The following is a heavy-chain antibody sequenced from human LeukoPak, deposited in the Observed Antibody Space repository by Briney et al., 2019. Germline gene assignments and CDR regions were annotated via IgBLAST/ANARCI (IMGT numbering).Heavy chain of an antibody. Sequence: GGSLRLSCAASGFTFSSYGMHWVRQAPGKGLEWVALISYHGSTKYYADSVKGRFTISRDNSKNTLYLQMNSLSAEDTVVYYCATDQYSSGWSFDFWGQGTLVTVSS. J-gene: IGHJ4*02. CDR3: ATDQYSSGWSFDF. D-gene: IGHD6-19*01. V-gene: IGHV3-30*03. CDR2: ISYHGSTK. CDR1: GFTFSSYG.